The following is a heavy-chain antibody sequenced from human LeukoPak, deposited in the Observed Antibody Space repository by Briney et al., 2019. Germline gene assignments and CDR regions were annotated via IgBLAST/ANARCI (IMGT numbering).Heavy chain of an antibody. V-gene: IGHV1-69*05. CDR3: ATVYIVATTKRAFDI. CDR1: GGTFSSYA. CDR2: IIPIFGTA. J-gene: IGHJ3*02. D-gene: IGHD5-12*01. Sequence: SVKVSCKASGGTFSSYAISWVRQAPGQGLEWMGGIIPIFGTANYAQKFQDRVTITTDESTSTAYMELSSLRSEDTAVYYCATVYIVATTKRAFDIWGQGTMVTVSS.